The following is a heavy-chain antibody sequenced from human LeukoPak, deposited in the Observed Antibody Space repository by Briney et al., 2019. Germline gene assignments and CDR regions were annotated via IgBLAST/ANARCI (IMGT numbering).Heavy chain of an antibody. Sequence: GESLKISCKGSGYSFTSYWIGWVRQMPGKGLEWMGIIYPGDSDTRYSPSFQGQVTISADKSISPAYLQWRSLKASDTAMYYCARYRRFGELWNWFDPWGQGTLVTVSS. CDR1: GYSFTSYW. D-gene: IGHD3-10*01. J-gene: IGHJ5*02. CDR3: ARYRRFGELWNWFDP. CDR2: IYPGDSDT. V-gene: IGHV5-51*01.